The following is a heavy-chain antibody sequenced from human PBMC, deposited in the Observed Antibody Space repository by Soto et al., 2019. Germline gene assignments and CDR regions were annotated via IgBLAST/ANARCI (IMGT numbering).Heavy chain of an antibody. CDR3: ARVGGVRRLDYYYGMDV. V-gene: IGHV3-33*01. D-gene: IGHD3-16*01. CDR2: IWYDGSNK. Sequence: QVQLVESGGGVVQPGRSPRLSCAASGFTFSSYGMHWVRQAPGKGLEWVAVIWYDGSNKYYADSVKGRFTISRDNSKNTLYLQMNSLRAEDTAVYYCARVGGVRRLDYYYGMDVWGQGTTVTVSS. CDR1: GFTFSSYG. J-gene: IGHJ6*02.